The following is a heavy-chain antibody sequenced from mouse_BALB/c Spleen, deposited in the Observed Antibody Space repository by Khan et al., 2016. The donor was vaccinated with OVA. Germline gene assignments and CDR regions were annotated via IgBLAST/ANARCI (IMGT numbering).Heavy chain of an antibody. D-gene: IGHD1-1*01. CDR1: GFTFSTYG. CDR3: ARLAYYYDSEGFAY. CDR2: ISSGGSYT. J-gene: IGHJ3*01. Sequence: EVQVVESGGDLVKPEGSLKLSCAASGFTFSTYGMSWVRQTPDKRLEWVATISSGGSYTYYPDSVQGRFTISRDNAKNTLYLQMSSLKSEDTAMFCCARLAYYYDSEGFAYWGQGTLVTVSA. V-gene: IGHV5-6*01.